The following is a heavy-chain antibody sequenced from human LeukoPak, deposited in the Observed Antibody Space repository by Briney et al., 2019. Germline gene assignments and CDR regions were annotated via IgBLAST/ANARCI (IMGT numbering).Heavy chain of an antibody. CDR1: GGTFSSYA. Sequence: ALVKVSCKASGGTFSSYAISWVRQAPGQGLEWMGRIIPILGIANYAQKFQGRVTITADKSTSTAYMELSSLRSEDTAVYYCARAGYYYDTPDAFDIWGQGTMVTVSS. J-gene: IGHJ3*02. CDR3: ARAGYYYDTPDAFDI. CDR2: IIPILGIA. V-gene: IGHV1-69*04. D-gene: IGHD3-22*01.